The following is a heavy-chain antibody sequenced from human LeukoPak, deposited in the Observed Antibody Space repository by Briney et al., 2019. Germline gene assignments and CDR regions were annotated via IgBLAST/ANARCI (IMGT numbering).Heavy chain of an antibody. V-gene: IGHV5-10-1*01. J-gene: IGHJ6*02. Sequence: RGESLKISCKGSGYSFSNYWISWVRQMPGKGLEWMGRIDPSDSYTNYSPSFQGHVTISADKSISTAYLQWSSLKASDTAMYYCARHPPYGSGLLGDYYYYGMDVWGQGTTVTVSS. CDR1: GYSFSNYW. CDR3: ARHPPYGSGLLGDYYYYGMDV. D-gene: IGHD3-10*01. CDR2: IDPSDSYT.